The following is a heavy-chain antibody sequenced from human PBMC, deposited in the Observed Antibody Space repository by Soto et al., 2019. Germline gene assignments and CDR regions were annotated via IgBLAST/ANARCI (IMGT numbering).Heavy chain of an antibody. CDR1: GDSFSNYA. CDR2: FIPIFGTT. J-gene: IGHJ4*02. V-gene: IGHV1-69*06. Sequence: GASVKVSCKAPGDSFSNYAISWVRQAPGQGLQWMGNFIPIFGTTNYAQTFQGRVAITADKSSTTACMELSSLRSEDTAVYYCAQQRVATPLVTFDYWGQGSLVTVSS. D-gene: IGHD2-15*01. CDR3: AQQRVATPLVTFDY.